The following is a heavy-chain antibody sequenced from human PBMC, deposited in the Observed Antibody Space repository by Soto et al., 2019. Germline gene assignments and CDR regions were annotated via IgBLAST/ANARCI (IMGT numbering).Heavy chain of an antibody. CDR3: ARQSCSSTSCYYWFGP. D-gene: IGHD2-2*01. Sequence: SETLSLTCTVSGGSITGYYWSWIRQPPGKGLEWIGYIYYSGSTNYNPSLKSRVTISVDTSKNQFSLKLSSVTAADTAVYYCARQSCSSTSCYYWFGPSGQGTLVTLSS. CDR2: IYYSGST. V-gene: IGHV4-59*08. CDR1: GGSITGYY. J-gene: IGHJ5*02.